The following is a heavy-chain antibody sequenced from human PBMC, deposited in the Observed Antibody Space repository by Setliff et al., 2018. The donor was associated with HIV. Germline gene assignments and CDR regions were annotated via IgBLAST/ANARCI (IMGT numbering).Heavy chain of an antibody. J-gene: IGHJ4*02. V-gene: IGHV4-39*01. CDR2: VYYSGST. D-gene: IGHD1-1*01. CDR3: ARLRGLNLEPFDY. Sequence: SETLSLTCSVSGGSIEFSSYYWGWIRQPPGKGLEWIGSVYYSGSTYYNPSLKSRLTISVDTSTNKFSLKLSSVTAADTAVYYCARLRGLNLEPFDYWGQGSLVTVSS. CDR1: GGSIEFSSYY.